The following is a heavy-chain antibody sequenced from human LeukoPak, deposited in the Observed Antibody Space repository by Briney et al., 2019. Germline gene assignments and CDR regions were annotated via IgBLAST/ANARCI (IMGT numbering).Heavy chain of an antibody. CDR1: GGSISSSSYY. D-gene: IGHD5-12*01. V-gene: IGHV4-39*07. J-gene: IGHJ4*02. CDR3: ARGVDRTKIYS. CDR2: IHYTGSI. Sequence: SETLSLTCTVSGGSISSSSYYWGWIRQPPGKGLEWIVCIHYTGSIYYNPSLKSRVTISVDTSKNQFSLNVNSVTAADTAVYYCARGVDRTKIYSWGQGTLVTVSS.